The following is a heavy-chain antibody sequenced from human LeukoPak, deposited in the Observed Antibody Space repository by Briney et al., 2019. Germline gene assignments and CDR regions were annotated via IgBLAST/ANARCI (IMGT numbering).Heavy chain of an antibody. CDR1: GFTFSSYE. J-gene: IGHJ4*02. D-gene: IGHD3-22*01. CDR3: ARGLDSSVYYGDY. V-gene: IGHV3-48*03. Sequence: GGSLRLSCAASGFTFSSYEMNWVRQAPGKGLEWVSYISSSGSTIYYADSVKGRFTMSRENAKNSLYLQMNSLRAEDTAVYYCARGLDSSVYYGDYWGQGTLVTVSS. CDR2: ISSSGSTI.